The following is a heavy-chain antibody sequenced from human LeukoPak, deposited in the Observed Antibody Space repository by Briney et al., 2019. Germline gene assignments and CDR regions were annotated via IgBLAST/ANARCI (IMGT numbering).Heavy chain of an antibody. Sequence: ASVKVSCKASGYTFTGYYMHWVRQAPGQGLEWMGWINPNSGGTNYAQKFQGRVTMTRDTSISTAYMELSSLRSDDTAVYYCARTTTVRGTYYMDVWGKGTTVTISS. D-gene: IGHD3-10*01. J-gene: IGHJ6*03. V-gene: IGHV1-2*02. CDR1: GYTFTGYY. CDR3: ARTTTVRGTYYMDV. CDR2: INPNSGGT.